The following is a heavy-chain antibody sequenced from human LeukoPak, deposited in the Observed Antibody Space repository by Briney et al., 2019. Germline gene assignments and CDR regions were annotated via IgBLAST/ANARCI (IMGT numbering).Heavy chain of an antibody. D-gene: IGHD2-15*01. CDR1: GCSFTSYG. J-gene: IGHJ4*02. CDR3: ARGSDIVVDYDY. V-gene: IGHV1-18*01. CDR2: ISTYNGNT. Sequence: GASVKVSCKASGCSFTSYGINWVRQAPGQGLEWMGWISTYNGNTNYAQKLQDRVTMTTDTSTTTAYMELRSLRPDDTAVYYCARGSDIVVDYDYWGQGTLVTVSS.